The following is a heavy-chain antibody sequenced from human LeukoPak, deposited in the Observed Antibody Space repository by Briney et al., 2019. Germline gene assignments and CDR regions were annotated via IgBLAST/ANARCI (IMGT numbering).Heavy chain of an antibody. D-gene: IGHD1-26*01. CDR2: INPSGGST. J-gene: IGHJ4*02. Sequence: ASVKVSCKASGYTFTSYYMHWVRQAPGQGLEWMGIINPSGGSTSYAQKFQGRVTITADKSTSTAYMELSSLRSEDTAVYYCARTQSGSYYYFDYWGQGTLVTVSS. CDR3: ARTQSGSYYYFDY. CDR1: GYTFTSYY. V-gene: IGHV1-46*01.